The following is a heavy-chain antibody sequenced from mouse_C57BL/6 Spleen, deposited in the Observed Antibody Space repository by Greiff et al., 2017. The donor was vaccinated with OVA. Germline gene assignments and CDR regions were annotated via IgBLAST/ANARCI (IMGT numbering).Heavy chain of an antibody. CDR1: GFTFSNYW. V-gene: IGHV6-3*01. Sequence: EVKLMESGGGLVQPGGSMKLSCVASGFTFSNYWMNWVRQSPEKGLEWVAQIRLKSDNYATHYAESVKGRFTISRDDYKSSVYLQMNNLRAEDTGIYYCTTTAYFDYWGQGTTLTVSS. J-gene: IGHJ2*01. CDR2: IRLKSDNYAT. D-gene: IGHD1-2*01. CDR3: TTTAYFDY.